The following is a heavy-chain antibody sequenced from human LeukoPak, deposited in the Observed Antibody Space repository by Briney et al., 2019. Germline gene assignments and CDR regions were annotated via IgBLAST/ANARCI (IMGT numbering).Heavy chain of an antibody. Sequence: PSETLSLTCTVSGGSISSYYWSWIRQPPGRGLEWIGSIHYSGSTSYNSSLKSRVTISVDTSKNQFSLKLSSVTPADTAVYYCARQVYSSSWSYYFDYWGQGILVTVSS. CDR2: IHYSGST. J-gene: IGHJ4*02. D-gene: IGHD6-13*01. CDR3: ARQVYSSSWSYYFDY. V-gene: IGHV4-59*01. CDR1: GGSISSYY.